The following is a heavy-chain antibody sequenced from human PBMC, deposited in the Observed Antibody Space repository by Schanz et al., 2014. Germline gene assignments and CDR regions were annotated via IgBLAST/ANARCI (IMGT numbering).Heavy chain of an antibody. CDR1: GFTFSSYW. J-gene: IGHJ5*02. Sequence: EVQLVESGGGLVQPGGSLRLSCAASGFTFSSYWMHWVRQVPGKGLVWVSRIKSDGSSTSYADSVKGRFTISRDNAKNTLYLQMNSLRAEDTAVYYCARPALWFGDNCFDPWGQGTLVTVPS. D-gene: IGHD3-10*01. V-gene: IGHV3-74*01. CDR3: ARPALWFGDNCFDP. CDR2: IKSDGSST.